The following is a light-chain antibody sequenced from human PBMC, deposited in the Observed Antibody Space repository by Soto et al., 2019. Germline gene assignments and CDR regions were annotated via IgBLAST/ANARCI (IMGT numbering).Light chain of an antibody. V-gene: IGKV1-5*01. CDR3: QQYNTYST. CDR1: QNIRNL. J-gene: IGKJ5*01. Sequence: IQLTHSPFPLSAAVGDSVKFTCRASQNIRNLLAWYQQKPGKAPKPLIYDASTLKTGVPSRFSGSGSGSEFNFTITGLQPDDFATYFCQQYNTYSTFGQGTRLEIK. CDR2: DAS.